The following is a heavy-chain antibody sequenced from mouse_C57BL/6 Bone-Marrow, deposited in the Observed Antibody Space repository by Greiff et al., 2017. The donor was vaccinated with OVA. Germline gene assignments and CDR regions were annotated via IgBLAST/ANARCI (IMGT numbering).Heavy chain of an antibody. V-gene: IGHV2-6*01. CDR3: ASGGSSFAY. Sequence: VQLQQSGPGLVAPSQSLSITCTVSGFSLTSYGLDWVRQSPGKGLEWLGVIWGVGSTNYNSALKSRLSISKDNSKSQVFLKMNSLQTDDTAMYYCASGGSSFAYWGQGTLVTVSA. CDR1: GFSLTSYG. J-gene: IGHJ3*01. CDR2: IWGVGST.